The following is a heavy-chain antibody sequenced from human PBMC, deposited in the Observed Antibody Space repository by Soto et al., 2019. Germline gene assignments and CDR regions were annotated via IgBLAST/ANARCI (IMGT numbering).Heavy chain of an antibody. J-gene: IGHJ3*02. Sequence: ASVKVSCKASGYTFTGYYMHWVRQAPGQGLEWMGWINPNSGGTNYAQKFQGWVTMTRDTSISTAYMELSRLRSDDTAVYYCARVSRPLRYFDWAVFDAFDIWGQGTMVTVSS. V-gene: IGHV1-2*04. CDR3: ARVSRPLRYFDWAVFDAFDI. D-gene: IGHD3-9*01. CDR2: INPNSGGT. CDR1: GYTFTGYY.